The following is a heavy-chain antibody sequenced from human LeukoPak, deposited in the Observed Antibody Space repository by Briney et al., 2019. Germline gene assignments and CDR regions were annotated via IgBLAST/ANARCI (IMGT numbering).Heavy chain of an antibody. V-gene: IGHV3-23*01. D-gene: IGHD1-1*01. CDR2: VSGSGGAT. J-gene: IGHJ6*03. CDR3: AKNRGGTYKYYMNV. CDR1: GFTFNKYA. Sequence: GGSLRLSCAASGFTFNKYAMSWVRQAPGMGVEWLSYVSGSGGATYYADSVKGRFTISRDNSKNTVYLQMGSLRAEDTAVYYCAKNRGGTYKYYMNVWGNGTTVTVSS.